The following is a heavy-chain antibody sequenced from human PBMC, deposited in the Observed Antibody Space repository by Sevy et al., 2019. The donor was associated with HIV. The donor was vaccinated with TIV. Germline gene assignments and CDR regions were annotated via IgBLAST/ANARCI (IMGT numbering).Heavy chain of an antibody. V-gene: IGHV3-30*04. D-gene: IGHD3-22*01. CDR1: GFTFSTYA. CDR3: VSHYYDTTGYYYPLDY. CDR2: ISDDGNNK. J-gene: IGHJ4*02. Sequence: GGSLRLSCTASGFTFSTYAMYWVRQAPGKGLEWVAVISDDGNNKDYADSVKGRFTVSRDNSKNTLYLQMYSLRAEDTAVYYCVSHYYDTTGYYYPLDYWGQGTLVTVSS.